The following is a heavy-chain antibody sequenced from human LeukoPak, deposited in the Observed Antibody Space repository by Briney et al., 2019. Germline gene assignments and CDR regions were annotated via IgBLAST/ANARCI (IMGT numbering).Heavy chain of an antibody. CDR1: GFAFSSYA. V-gene: IGHV3-23*01. Sequence: GGSLTLSCAASGFAFSSYAMNWVRQAPGKGLEWISVISGSGGETYYAGSVKGRFTISRDNSKNTVYVELNSLGGDDTAVYYCAKGPNESSNYLFDYWGQGTLVTVSS. D-gene: IGHD4-11*01. CDR3: AKGPNESSNYLFDY. CDR2: ISGSGGET. J-gene: IGHJ4*02.